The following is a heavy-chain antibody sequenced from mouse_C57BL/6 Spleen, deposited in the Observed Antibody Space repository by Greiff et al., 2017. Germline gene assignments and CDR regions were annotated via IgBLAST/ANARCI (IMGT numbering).Heavy chain of an antibody. D-gene: IGHD2-4*01. CDR2: ISDGGSYT. CDR1: GFTFSSYA. J-gene: IGHJ2*01. Sequence: EVMLVESGGGLVKPGGSLKLSCAASGFTFSSYAMSWVRQTPEKRLEWVATISDGGSYTYYPHNVKGRFTISRDTAKNNLYLQMSHLKSEDTAKYYCARESTMITSYYFDYWGQGTTLTVSS. V-gene: IGHV5-4*01. CDR3: ARESTMITSYYFDY.